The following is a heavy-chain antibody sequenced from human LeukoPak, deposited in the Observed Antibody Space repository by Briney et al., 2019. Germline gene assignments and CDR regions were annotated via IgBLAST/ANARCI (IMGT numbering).Heavy chain of an antibody. V-gene: IGHV1-69*06. CDR2: IIPIFGTA. CDR3: ARNYGSGSYYNTHYYYYYYMDV. CDR1: GGTFSSYA. Sequence: ASVKVSCKASGGTFSSYAISWVRQAPGQGLEWMGGIIPIFGTANYAQKFQGRVTITADKSTSTAYMELSSLRSEDTAVYYCARNYGSGSYYNTHYYYYYYMDVWGKGTTVTVSS. D-gene: IGHD3-10*01. J-gene: IGHJ6*03.